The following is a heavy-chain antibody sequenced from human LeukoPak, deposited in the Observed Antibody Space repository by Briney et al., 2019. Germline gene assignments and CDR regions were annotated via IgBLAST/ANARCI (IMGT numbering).Heavy chain of an antibody. V-gene: IGHV4-39*07. CDR3: ARGPTMIVVAAQYFQH. CDR2: IYYSGST. Sequence: PSETLSLTCTVSRDSISSSTYYWGWIRQPPGKGLEWIGSIYYSGSTNYNPSLKSRVTISVNTSKNQFSLKLSSVTAADTAVYYCARGPTMIVVAAQYFQHWGQGTLVTVSS. CDR1: RDSISSSTYY. J-gene: IGHJ1*01. D-gene: IGHD3-22*01.